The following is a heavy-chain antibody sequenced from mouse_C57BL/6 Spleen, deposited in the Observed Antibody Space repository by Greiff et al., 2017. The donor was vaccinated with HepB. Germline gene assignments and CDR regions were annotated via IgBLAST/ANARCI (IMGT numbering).Heavy chain of an antibody. D-gene: IGHD3-2*02. Sequence: QVQLQQSGAELVKPGASVKISCKASGYAFSSYWMNWVKQRPGKGLEWIGQIYPGDGDTNYNGKFKGEATLTADKSSSTAYMQLSSLTSEDSAVYFCARRGTPSGSGYYYFDYWGQGTTLTVSS. CDR1: GYAFSSYW. CDR3: ARRGTPSGSGYYYFDY. V-gene: IGHV1-80*01. J-gene: IGHJ2*01. CDR2: IYPGDGDT.